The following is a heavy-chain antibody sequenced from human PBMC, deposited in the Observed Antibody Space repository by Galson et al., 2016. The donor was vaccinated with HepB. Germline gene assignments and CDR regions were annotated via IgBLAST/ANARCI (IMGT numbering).Heavy chain of an antibody. CDR2: FGVSVNT. CDR1: GFTFSNNG. D-gene: IGHD2-15*01. Sequence: SLRLSCATSGFTFSNNGMSRVRQAPGKGLEWVSTFGVSVNTYYADSVKGRFTISRDNSKNTLWLQMNSLRAEDTAVYYCAKRSSGGQYYFDYWGQGTLVTVSS. J-gene: IGHJ4*02. V-gene: IGHV3-23*01. CDR3: AKRSSGGQYYFDY.